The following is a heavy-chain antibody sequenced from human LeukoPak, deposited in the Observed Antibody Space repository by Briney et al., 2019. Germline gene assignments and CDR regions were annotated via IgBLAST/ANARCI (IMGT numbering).Heavy chain of an antibody. D-gene: IGHD5-12*01. CDR3: AKDVGYSGYDRRKYYYYGMDV. CDR2: ISWNSGSI. CDR1: GFTFDDYA. Sequence: GGSLRLSCAASGFTFDDYAMHWVRQALGKGLEWVSGISWNSGSIGCADSVKGRFTISRDNAKNSLYLQMNSLRAEDTALYYCAKDVGYSGYDRRKYYYYGMDVWGQGTTVTVSS. V-gene: IGHV3-9*01. J-gene: IGHJ6*02.